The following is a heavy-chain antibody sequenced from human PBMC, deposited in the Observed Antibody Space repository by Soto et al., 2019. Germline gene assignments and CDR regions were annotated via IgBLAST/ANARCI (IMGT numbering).Heavy chain of an antibody. J-gene: IGHJ4*02. CDR1: GFTFSTYS. Sequence: EVQLVESGGGLVKPGGSLRLSCAASGFTFSTYSMNWVRQAPGKELEWISSISSSGGSLSHAESVKGRFTISRDNAKNSLYLQMDSLRAADTAVYYCARGRSINTNMDYWGQGTLVIVSS. CDR3: ARGRSINTNMDY. D-gene: IGHD2-2*01. V-gene: IGHV3-21*01. CDR2: ISSSGGSL.